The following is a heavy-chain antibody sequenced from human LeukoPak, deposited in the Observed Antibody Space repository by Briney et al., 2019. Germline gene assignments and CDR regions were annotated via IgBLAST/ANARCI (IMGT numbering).Heavy chain of an antibody. D-gene: IGHD4-17*01. J-gene: IGHJ6*04. CDR3: ATDYGDYGNYYYGMDV. CDR2: INPNSGGT. Sequence: GASVKVSCKASGYTFTGYYMHWVRRAPGQGLEWMGWINPNSGGTNYAQKFQGWVTMTRDTSISTAYMELSRLRSDDTAVYYCATDYGDYGNYYYGMDVWGKGTTVTVSS. V-gene: IGHV1-2*04. CDR1: GYTFTGYY.